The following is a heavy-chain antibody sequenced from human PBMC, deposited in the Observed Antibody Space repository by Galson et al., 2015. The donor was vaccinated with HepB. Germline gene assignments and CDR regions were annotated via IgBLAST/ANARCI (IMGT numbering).Heavy chain of an antibody. CDR2: ISSSGSYI. Sequence: SLRLACAASGFTFSSYSMNWVRQAPGKGLEGVSSISSSGSYIYYADSVKGRFTISRDNAKNSLYLQMNSLRAEDTAVYYCARDTLIWFGELFGVVYYYYYGMDVWGQGTTVTVSS. D-gene: IGHD3-10*01. J-gene: IGHJ6*02. CDR3: ARDTLIWFGELFGVVYYYYYGMDV. CDR1: GFTFSSYS. V-gene: IGHV3-21*01.